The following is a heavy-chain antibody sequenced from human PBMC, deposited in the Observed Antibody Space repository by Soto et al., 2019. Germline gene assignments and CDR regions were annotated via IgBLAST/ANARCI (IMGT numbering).Heavy chain of an antibody. CDR1: GFTFSNAW. D-gene: IGHD5-18*01. CDR2: VKTKTDGGTT. Sequence: EVQLVESGGGQVEPGGSLRLSCTASGFTFSNAWMSWVRQAPGKGLEWVGRVKTKTDGGTTGYTAPVKGRFTISRDDSTNTLYLQMNSLETEDTAVYYCTIEGYTYGYHALAVWGQGTTVTVSS. CDR3: TIEGYTYGYHALAV. V-gene: IGHV3-15*01. J-gene: IGHJ6*02.